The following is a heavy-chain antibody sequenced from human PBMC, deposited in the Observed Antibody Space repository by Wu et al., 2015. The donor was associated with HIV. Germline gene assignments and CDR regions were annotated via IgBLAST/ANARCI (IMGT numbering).Heavy chain of an antibody. Sequence: QVQLVQSGAEVKKPGASVKVSCKASRYTFTSYDINWVRQATGQGLEWMGWMNPNSGNTGYAQKFQGRVTMTRNTSISTAYMELSSLRSEDTAVYYCARGGYYYDSSGYPFDYYYGMDVWGQGTTVTVSS. CDR3: ARGGYYYDSSGYPFDYYYGMDV. J-gene: IGHJ6*02. CDR2: MNPNSGNT. V-gene: IGHV1-8*01. CDR1: RYTFTSYD. D-gene: IGHD3-22*01.